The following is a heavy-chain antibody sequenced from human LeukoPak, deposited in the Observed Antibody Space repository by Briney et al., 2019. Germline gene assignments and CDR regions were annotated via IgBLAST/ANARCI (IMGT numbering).Heavy chain of an antibody. V-gene: IGHV3-43*01. Sequence: GGSLRLSCAASGFTFDDYTMHWVRQAPGKGLEWVSLISWDGGSTYYADSVKGRFTISRDNSKTSLYLQMNSLRTEDTALYYCAKDMALGYCSGGSCPDGLGAFDIWGQGTMVTVSS. CDR2: ISWDGGST. J-gene: IGHJ3*02. D-gene: IGHD2-15*01. CDR1: GFTFDDYT. CDR3: AKDMALGYCSGGSCPDGLGAFDI.